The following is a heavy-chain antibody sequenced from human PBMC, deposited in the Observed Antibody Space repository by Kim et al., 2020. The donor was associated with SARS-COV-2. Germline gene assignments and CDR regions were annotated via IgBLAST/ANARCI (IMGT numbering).Heavy chain of an antibody. J-gene: IGHJ4*02. D-gene: IGHD5-12*01. Sequence: SETLSLTCTVSGGSISSGDYYWSWIRQHPGKGLEWIGYISHSGSTYYNPSLKSRVIISVDTSKNQFSLKLSSVTAADTAVYYCARGGDMVPTVYFDWWGQGTLVTVSS. CDR3: ARGGDMVPTVYFDW. CDR2: ISHSGST. V-gene: IGHV4-31*03. CDR1: GGSISSGDYY.